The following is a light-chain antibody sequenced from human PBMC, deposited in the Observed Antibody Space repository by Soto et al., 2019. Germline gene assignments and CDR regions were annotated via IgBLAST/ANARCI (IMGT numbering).Light chain of an antibody. CDR2: GAS. CDR3: QQYNNWTQVT. V-gene: IGKV3-15*01. CDR1: QSVSSN. Sequence: EIVMTQSPATLSVSPGERATLSCRASQSVSSNLAWYQQKPGQAPRLLIYGASTRATGIPARFSGSGSGTEFTITISSLQSEDFAVYYCQQYNNWTQVTFGQGTRLEIK. J-gene: IGKJ5*01.